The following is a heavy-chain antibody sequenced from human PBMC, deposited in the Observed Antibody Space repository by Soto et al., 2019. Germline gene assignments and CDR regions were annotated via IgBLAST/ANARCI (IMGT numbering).Heavy chain of an antibody. CDR1: CWSFIGDS. CDR2: INHSGST. Sequence: SDTLSLTFAFYCWSFIGDSWTWIRQPPWKGLECIGEINHSGSTKYDPSLESRVTISLDTSKNHFSLKLSSVTAADTAVYYCARIRMLGIGVWGSYRQHYFDHWGQGTLVTVSS. J-gene: IGHJ4*02. D-gene: IGHD3-16*02. CDR3: ARIRMLGIGVWGSYRQHYFDH. V-gene: IGHV4-34*01.